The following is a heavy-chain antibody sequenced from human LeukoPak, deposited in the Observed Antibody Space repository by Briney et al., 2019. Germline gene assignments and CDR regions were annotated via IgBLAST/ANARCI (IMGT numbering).Heavy chain of an antibody. V-gene: IGHV3-23*01. Sequence: GGSLRLSCAASGFTLSSYAMSWVRQAPGKGLEWVSAISGSGGSTYYADSVKGRFTISRDNSKNTLYLQMNSLRAEDTAVYYCAKDRTVTQFGDAFDIWGQGTMVTVSS. D-gene: IGHD4-17*01. J-gene: IGHJ3*02. CDR2: ISGSGGST. CDR3: AKDRTVTQFGDAFDI. CDR1: GFTLSSYA.